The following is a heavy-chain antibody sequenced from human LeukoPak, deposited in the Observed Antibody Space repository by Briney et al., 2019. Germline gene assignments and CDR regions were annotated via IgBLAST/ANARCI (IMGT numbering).Heavy chain of an antibody. D-gene: IGHD3-10*01. Sequence: SETLSLTCTVSGGSISRYYWSWIRQPPGKGLEWIGYIYDSGSTNYSPSLQSRVTMSVDTSRNQFSLKPSSVTAADTAVYYCARYGGGVLWYFDYWGQGTLVTVSS. J-gene: IGHJ4*02. V-gene: IGHV4-59*08. CDR3: ARYGGGVLWYFDY. CDR1: GGSISRYY. CDR2: IYDSGST.